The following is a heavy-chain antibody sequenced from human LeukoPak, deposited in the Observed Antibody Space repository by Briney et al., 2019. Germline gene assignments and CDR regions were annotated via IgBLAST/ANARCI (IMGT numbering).Heavy chain of an antibody. CDR3: ARRMGRRFGERYYYYHYMDV. J-gene: IGHJ6*03. D-gene: IGHD3-10*01. Sequence: TSETLSLTCAVFGGSFSGYYWSWIRQPPGKGLEWIGEINHSGSINYNSSLKSRVTISVDTSKNQFSLKLSSVTAADTAVYYCARRMGRRFGERYYYYHYMDVWGKGTTVTISS. CDR2: INHSGSI. V-gene: IGHV4-34*01. CDR1: GGSFSGYY.